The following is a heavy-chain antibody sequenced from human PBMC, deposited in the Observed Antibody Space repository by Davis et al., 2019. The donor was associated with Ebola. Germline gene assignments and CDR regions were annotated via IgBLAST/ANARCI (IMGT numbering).Heavy chain of an antibody. CDR3: AKVKYYSTWRGGFDS. Sequence: GESLKISCAASGFSFSIFAMTWVRQAPGKGLEWVSAISGSGGSTYYADSVKGRFTISRDNSKNTLYLQMDSLRAEDTAVYYCAKVKYYSTWRGGFDSWGQGTLVTVSS. CDR2: ISGSGGST. J-gene: IGHJ4*02. V-gene: IGHV3-23*01. D-gene: IGHD6-13*01. CDR1: GFSFSIFA.